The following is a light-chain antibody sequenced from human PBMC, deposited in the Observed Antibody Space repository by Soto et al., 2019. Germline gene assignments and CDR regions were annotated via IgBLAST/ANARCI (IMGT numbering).Light chain of an antibody. CDR2: SAS. V-gene: IGKV1-27*01. Sequence: DIQMTQSPSSLSASVGARVTITCRASQGISNYSAWYQQKPGKVPKLLIYSASTLQSGVPSRFSGSCSGSDFTLTISSLQPEDVATYYCQKYNSAPEAVGPGTKVDIK. CDR3: QKYNSAPEA. CDR1: QGISNY. J-gene: IGKJ3*01.